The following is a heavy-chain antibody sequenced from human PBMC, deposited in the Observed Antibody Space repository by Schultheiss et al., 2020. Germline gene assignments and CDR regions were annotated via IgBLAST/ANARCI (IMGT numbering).Heavy chain of an antibody. CDR1: GGSFSGYY. Sequence: SETLSLTCAVYGGSFSGYYWGWIRQPPGKGLEWIGSIYYSGNTYYNPSLKSRVTISVDTSKNQFSLKLSSVTAADTAVYYCASLDSSGWYEVGWFDPWGQGTLVTVSS. CDR2: IYYSGNT. J-gene: IGHJ5*02. D-gene: IGHD6-19*01. V-gene: IGHV4-34*01. CDR3: ASLDSSGWYEVGWFDP.